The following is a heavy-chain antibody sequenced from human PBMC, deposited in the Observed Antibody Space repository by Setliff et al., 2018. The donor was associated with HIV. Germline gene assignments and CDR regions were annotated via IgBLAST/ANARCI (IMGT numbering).Heavy chain of an antibody. CDR3: ATAKEHWLSEGGFDY. D-gene: IGHD6-19*01. J-gene: IGHJ4*02. V-gene: IGHV1-24*01. Sequence: ASVKVCCKVSGYTLSELTMHWVRQAPGKGLEWMGRFDPEDGDTLYAQRLQGRVIMTEDSSTDTAYMELSSLTSDDTAVYYCATAKEHWLSEGGFDYWGQGTLVTVSS. CDR1: GYTLSELT. CDR2: FDPEDGDT.